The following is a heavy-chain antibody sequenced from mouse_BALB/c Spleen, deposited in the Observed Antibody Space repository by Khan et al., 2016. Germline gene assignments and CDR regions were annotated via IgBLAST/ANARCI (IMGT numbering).Heavy chain of an antibody. V-gene: IGHV1-69*02. CDR1: GYTFTSYW. D-gene: IGHD2-4*01. CDR2: IFPSASYT. J-gene: IGHJ3*01. Sequence: QVQLQQPGAELVRPGASVKLSCKASGYTFTSYWINWMQQRPGQGLEWIGNIFPSASYTNYNQKFKDKATFTVDKSSSTAYMQLSSPTYADSAIYYCTGGESTMIRGLAYWGQGTLVTVSA. CDR3: TGGESTMIRGLAY.